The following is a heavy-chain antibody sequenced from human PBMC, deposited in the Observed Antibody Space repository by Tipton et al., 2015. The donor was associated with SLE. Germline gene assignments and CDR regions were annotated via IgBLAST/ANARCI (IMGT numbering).Heavy chain of an antibody. CDR3: ARGGWSLGY. J-gene: IGHJ4*02. D-gene: IGHD2-15*01. V-gene: IGHV4-59*01. CDR2: IHSSGTT. CDR1: GGSISNFY. Sequence: GLVKPSETLSLTCTVSGGSISNFYWCWIRQPPGKGLEWIGYIHSSGTTNYNASLKTRLTISVDTSKNQFSLKLNSMTAADTAVYYCARGGWSLGYWGQGTRVTVSS.